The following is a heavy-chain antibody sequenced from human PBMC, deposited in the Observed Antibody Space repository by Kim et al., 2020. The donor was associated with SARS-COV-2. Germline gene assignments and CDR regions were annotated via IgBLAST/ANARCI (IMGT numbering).Heavy chain of an antibody. D-gene: IGHD3-10*01. CDR1: GGSISSSSYY. Sequence: SETLSLTCTVSGGSISSSSYYWGWIRQPPGKGLEWIGSIYYSGSTYYNPPLKSRVTISVDTSKNQFSLKLSSVTAADTAVYYCARMGEVRGPMGDYWGQGTLVTVSS. V-gene: IGHV4-39*01. CDR3: ARMGEVRGPMGDY. CDR2: IYYSGST. J-gene: IGHJ4*02.